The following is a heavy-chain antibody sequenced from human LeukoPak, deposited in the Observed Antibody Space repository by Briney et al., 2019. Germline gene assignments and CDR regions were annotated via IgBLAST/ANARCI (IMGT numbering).Heavy chain of an antibody. V-gene: IGHV3-21*01. CDR3: AIKTSEYYYGSGSNFQH. J-gene: IGHJ1*01. CDR1: GFTFSSYS. D-gene: IGHD3-10*01. CDR2: ISSSSTHI. Sequence: GGSLRLACAASGFTFSSYSMNWVRQAPGKGLEWVSSISSSSTHIYYAESVKGRFTISRDNAKNSLYLQMNSLRAEDTAMYYCAIKTSEYYYGSGSNFQHWGQASLASVSS.